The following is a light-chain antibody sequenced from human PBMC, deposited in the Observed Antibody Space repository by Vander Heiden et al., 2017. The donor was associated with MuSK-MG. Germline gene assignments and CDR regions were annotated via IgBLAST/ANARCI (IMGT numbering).Light chain of an antibody. J-gene: IGLJ3*02. V-gene: IGLV1-47*03. CDR2: KND. CDR3: TAWDDSLNGEV. Sequence: HSVLTQPPSASGTPGQRVTISCSGSSSNIGSNYVYWYQQLPGTAPKVLIYKNDQRPSGVPDRFSGSKSGTSASLAISGLWSEDEADYYCTAWDDSLNGEVFGGGTKLTVL. CDR1: SSNIGSNY.